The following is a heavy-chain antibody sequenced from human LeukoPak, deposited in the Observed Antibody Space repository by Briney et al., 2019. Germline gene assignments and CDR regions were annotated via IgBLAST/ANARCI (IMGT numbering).Heavy chain of an antibody. CDR1: GFTFSSYA. D-gene: IGHD3-16*01. CDR2: ISYDGSNK. Sequence: GGSLRLSCAASGFTFSSYAMHWVRQAPGKGLEWVAVISYDGSNKYYADSVKGRITISRDNSKNTLYLQMNSLRAEDTAVYYCASPGRGGPYYFDYWGQGTLVTVSS. J-gene: IGHJ4*02. CDR3: ASPGRGGPYYFDY. V-gene: IGHV3-30-3*01.